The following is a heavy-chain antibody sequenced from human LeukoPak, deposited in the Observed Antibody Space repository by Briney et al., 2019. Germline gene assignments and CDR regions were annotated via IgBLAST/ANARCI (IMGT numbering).Heavy chain of an antibody. J-gene: IGHJ3*02. CDR3: ASYYYGSGSYRADAFDI. Sequence: GGSLRLSCAASGFTFSSYEMNWVRQAPGKGLEWVSYISSSGNTIYYADSVKGRFTISRDNAKNSLYLQMNSLRAEDTAVYYCASYYYGSGSYRADAFDIWGQGKMVTVSS. CDR1: GFTFSSYE. CDR2: ISSSGNTI. V-gene: IGHV3-48*03. D-gene: IGHD3-10*01.